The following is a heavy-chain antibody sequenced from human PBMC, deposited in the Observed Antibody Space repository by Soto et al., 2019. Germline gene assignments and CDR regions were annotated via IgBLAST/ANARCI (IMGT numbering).Heavy chain of an antibody. CDR3: AREPRYCSGGSCSTMGDAFDV. Sequence: EVQLVESGGGLVQPGGSLRLSCVASGFTVNDFYMNWVRQAPGKGLEWVSVIYRAFTDNAVVVRGRSSISTDSSKNSLFLQKNSLRAEDTAVYYCAREPRYCSGGSCSTMGDAFDVWGQGTMVTVSS. J-gene: IGHJ3*01. CDR2: IYRAFT. D-gene: IGHD2-15*01. CDR1: GFTVNDFY. V-gene: IGHV3-66*01.